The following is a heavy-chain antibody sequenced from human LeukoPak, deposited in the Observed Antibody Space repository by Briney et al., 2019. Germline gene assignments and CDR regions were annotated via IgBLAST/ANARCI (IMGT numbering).Heavy chain of an antibody. CDR2: MNPNSSNT. V-gene: IGHV1-8*03. J-gene: IGHJ6*03. Sequence: ASVKVSCKAPGYTFTSYDINWVRQATGQGLEWMGWMNPNSSNTGYAQKFQGRVTITRNTSISTAYMELSSLRSEDTAVYYCARSYYDFWRNYYYYMDVWDKGTTVTVSS. D-gene: IGHD3-3*01. CDR3: ARSYYDFWRNYYYYMDV. CDR1: GYTFTSYD.